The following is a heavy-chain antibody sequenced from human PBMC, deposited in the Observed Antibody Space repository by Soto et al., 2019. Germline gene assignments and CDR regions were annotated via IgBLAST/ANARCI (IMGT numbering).Heavy chain of an antibody. V-gene: IGHV3-48*01. D-gene: IGHD3-10*01. Sequence: GGSLRLSCAASGFTFSTYSMNWVRQAPGKGLEWVSYISSSSTIFYTDSVKGRFTVPRDNAKNSLYLQMNSLRAEDTAVYYCARAGDTVRVIDNSGMDVWGQGTTVTVSS. J-gene: IGHJ6*02. CDR2: ISSSSTI. CDR3: ARAGDTVRVIDNSGMDV. CDR1: GFTFSTYS.